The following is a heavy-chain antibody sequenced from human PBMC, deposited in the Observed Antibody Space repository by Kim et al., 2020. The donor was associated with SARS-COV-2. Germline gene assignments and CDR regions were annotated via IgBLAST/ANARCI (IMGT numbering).Heavy chain of an antibody. Sequence: GGSLRLSCAASGFTFSSYSMNWVRQAPGKGLEWVSYISSSSSTIYYADAVKGRFTISSDNAKNSLYLQMKSIRAEATAAYYCARDIEYSGYDWDYYYYG. V-gene: IGHV3-48*01. CDR2: ISSSSSTI. D-gene: IGHD5-12*01. CDR3: ARDIEYSGYDWDYYYYG. CDR1: GFTFSSYS. J-gene: IGHJ6*01.